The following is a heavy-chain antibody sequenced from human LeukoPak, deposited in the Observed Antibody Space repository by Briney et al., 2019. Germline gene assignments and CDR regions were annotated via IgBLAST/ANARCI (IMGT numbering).Heavy chain of an antibody. CDR3: ARHYLYDTSGDGTYYFDY. J-gene: IGHJ4*02. Sequence: SETLSLTCIVAGYSINSGYHWGWIRQPPGKGLEWVGSIYHSGSTYYNPSLKSRVTISIDTSKNQFSLKLSSVTAADTAVYYCARHYLYDTSGDGTYYFDYWGQGTLVTVSS. D-gene: IGHD3-22*01. CDR1: GYSINSGYH. CDR2: IYHSGST. V-gene: IGHV4-38-2*02.